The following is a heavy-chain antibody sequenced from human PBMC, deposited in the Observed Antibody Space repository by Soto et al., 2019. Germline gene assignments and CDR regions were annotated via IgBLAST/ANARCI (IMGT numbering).Heavy chain of an antibody. CDR1: GYTFTSYA. V-gene: IGHV1-3*01. D-gene: IGHD6-19*01. Sequence: GASVKVSCKASGYTFTSYAMHWVRQAPGQRLEWMGWINAGNGNTKYSQKFQGRVTITRDTSASTAYMELSSLRSEDTAVYYCASRVWQWLVRTVRFDPWGQGTLVTVSS. J-gene: IGHJ5*02. CDR2: INAGNGNT. CDR3: ASRVWQWLVRTVRFDP.